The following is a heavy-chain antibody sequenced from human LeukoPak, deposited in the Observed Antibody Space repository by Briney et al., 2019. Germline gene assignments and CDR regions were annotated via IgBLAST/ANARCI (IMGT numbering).Heavy chain of an antibody. V-gene: IGHV3-49*04. J-gene: IGHJ4*02. CDR2: VRNKANGGTT. CDR1: GFTFGDYA. D-gene: IGHD3-9*01. Sequence: PGRSLRLSCTTSGFTFGDYAMSWVRQAPGKGLEWVAFVRNKANGGTTDYAASVKGRFTISRDDSKSIAYLQMSSLKTEDTAMYYCARGTFYDIFTGYTFDYWGQGTLVTVSS. CDR3: ARGTFYDIFTGYTFDY.